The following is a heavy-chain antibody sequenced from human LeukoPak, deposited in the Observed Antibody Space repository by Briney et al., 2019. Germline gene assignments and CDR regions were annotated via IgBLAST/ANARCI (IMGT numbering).Heavy chain of an antibody. CDR2: ISYSGIT. Sequence: SETLSLTCTVPGASVSNYYWSWIRQPPEKGLEWMGYISYSGITNYNPSLRSRVTMSIETSKNQFSLKPSSVTAADTAIYYCARPSGDVYNSVSFGAFDIWGQGATVTVSS. V-gene: IGHV4-59*08. J-gene: IGHJ3*02. CDR1: GASVSNYY. D-gene: IGHD5-24*01. CDR3: ARPSGDVYNSVSFGAFDI.